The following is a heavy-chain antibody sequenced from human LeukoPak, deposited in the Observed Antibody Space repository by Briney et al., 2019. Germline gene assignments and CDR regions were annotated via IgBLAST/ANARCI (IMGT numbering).Heavy chain of an antibody. CDR2: INHSGST. D-gene: IGHD2-21*01. Sequence: SETLSLTCAVYGGSFSGYYWSWIRQPPGKGLEWIGEINHSGSTNYNPSLKSRVTISVDTSKNQFSLKLSSVTAADTAVYYCARQGGDEVFDYWGQGALVTVSS. V-gene: IGHV4-34*01. CDR3: ARQGGDEVFDY. J-gene: IGHJ4*02. CDR1: GGSFSGYY.